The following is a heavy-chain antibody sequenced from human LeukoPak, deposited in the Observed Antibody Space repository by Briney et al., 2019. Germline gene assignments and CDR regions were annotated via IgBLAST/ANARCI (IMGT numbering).Heavy chain of an antibody. CDR2: IYSGGST. CDR3: TRSFRFLGYMDV. Sequence: GGSLRLSCAVSGFTVSSNYMSWVRQAPGKGLEWVSVIYSGGSTYYADSVKGRFTISRDNSKNTLYLQMNSLRAEDTAVYYCTRSFRFLGYMDVWGKGTTVTISS. CDR1: GFTVSSNY. D-gene: IGHD2/OR15-2a*01. V-gene: IGHV3-53*01. J-gene: IGHJ6*03.